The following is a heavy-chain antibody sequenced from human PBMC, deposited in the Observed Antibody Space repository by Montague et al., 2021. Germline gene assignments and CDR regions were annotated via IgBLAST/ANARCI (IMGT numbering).Heavy chain of an antibody. J-gene: IGHJ5*02. Sequence: SRRLSCAASGFPFSNYWMHLFRQAPVKGLVWVSHIKYDGSRTGYSDSVKVRFTISRDNAKNTLYLQMNSLRVDDTAVYYCARSAFAAALDPWGQGTLVTVSS. D-gene: IGHD6-25*01. CDR3: ARSAFAAALDP. CDR1: GFPFSNYW. V-gene: IGHV3-74*01. CDR2: IKYDGSRT.